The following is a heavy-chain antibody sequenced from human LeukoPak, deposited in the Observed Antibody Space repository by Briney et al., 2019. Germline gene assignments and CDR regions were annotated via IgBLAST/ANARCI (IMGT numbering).Heavy chain of an antibody. CDR1: GFTFSSYA. J-gene: IGHJ3*02. D-gene: IGHD3-22*01. CDR3: ARGGTYYDSSGYAFDI. Sequence: GSLRLSCAASGFTFSSYAMHWVRQAPGKGLEWVAVISYDGSNKYYADSVKGRFTISRDNSKNTLYLQMNSLRAEDTAVYYCARGGTYYDSSGYAFDIWGQGTMVTVSS. CDR2: ISYDGSNK. V-gene: IGHV3-30-3*01.